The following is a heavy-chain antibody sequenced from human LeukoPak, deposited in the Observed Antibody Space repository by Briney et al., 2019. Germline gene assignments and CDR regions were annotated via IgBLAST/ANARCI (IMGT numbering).Heavy chain of an antibody. D-gene: IGHD6-13*01. CDR1: GFTFSSYA. J-gene: IGHJ4*02. Sequence: GGSLRLSCAASGFTFSSYAMSWVRQAPGKGLEWVSAISGSGGSTYYADSVKGRLTISRDNSKNTLYLQMNSLRAEDTAVYYCAKGPRGYSSSWYFDYWGQGTLVTVSS. V-gene: IGHV3-23*01. CDR2: ISGSGGST. CDR3: AKGPRGYSSSWYFDY.